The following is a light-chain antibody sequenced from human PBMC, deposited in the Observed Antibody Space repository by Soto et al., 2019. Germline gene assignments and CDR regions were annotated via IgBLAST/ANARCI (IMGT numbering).Light chain of an antibody. V-gene: IGLV1-40*01. CDR3: LSYDKSLSGYV. CDR1: GSNIGAGYD. CDR2: GNT. J-gene: IGLJ1*01. Sequence: QSVLTQPPSVSGAPGQRRTLSCTGSGSNIGAGYDVHWYQQLPGAAPKVVIYGNTNRPSGVPDRFSGSKSGPSASLVITGLQAEDEADYYCLSYDKSLSGYVFGAGTKVTVL.